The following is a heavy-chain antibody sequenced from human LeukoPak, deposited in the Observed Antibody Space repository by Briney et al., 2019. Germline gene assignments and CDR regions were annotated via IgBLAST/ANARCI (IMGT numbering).Heavy chain of an antibody. CDR2: IYHSGST. J-gene: IGHJ4*02. D-gene: IGHD2-15*01. Sequence: SETLSLTCAVSGYSISSGYYWGWIRQPPGKGLEWIGSIYHSGSTYYNPSLKSRVTISVDTSKNQFSLKLSSVTAADTAVYYCARHFRCGSLPSYYWGQGTLVTVSS. CDR3: ARHFRCGSLPSYY. CDR1: GYSISSGYY. V-gene: IGHV4-38-2*01.